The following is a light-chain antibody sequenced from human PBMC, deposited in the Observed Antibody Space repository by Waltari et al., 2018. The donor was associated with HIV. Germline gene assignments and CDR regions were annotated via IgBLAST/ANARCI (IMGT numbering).Light chain of an antibody. V-gene: IGKV1D-16*01. CDR2: AAS. CDR1: QGIAGW. J-gene: IGKJ4*01. CDR3: QQYNRYPS. Sequence: DIQLTQSPSSLSASVGGRVTRSCRASQGIAGWVAWYQQKPGKAPKPLIYAASRLQNGVPSRFSASGVGTEFSLTIRNLQPEDFATYFCQQYNRYPSFGGGTKVEMK.